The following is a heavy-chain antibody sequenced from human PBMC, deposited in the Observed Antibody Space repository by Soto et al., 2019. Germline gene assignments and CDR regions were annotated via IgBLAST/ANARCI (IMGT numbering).Heavy chain of an antibody. D-gene: IGHD6-6*01. Sequence: SETLSLTCAVYGGSFSGYYWSWIRQPPGKGLEWIGEINHSGSTNYNPSLKSRVTISVDTSKNQFSLKLSSVTAADTAVYYCARGGPIAAPRATCEPYDYWGQGTLVTVSS. V-gene: IGHV4-34*01. CDR2: INHSGST. J-gene: IGHJ4*02. CDR3: ARGGPIAAPRATCEPYDY. CDR1: GGSFSGYY.